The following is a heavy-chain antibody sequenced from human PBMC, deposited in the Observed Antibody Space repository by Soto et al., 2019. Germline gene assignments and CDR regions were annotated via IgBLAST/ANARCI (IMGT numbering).Heavy chain of an antibody. D-gene: IGHD3-22*01. CDR1: GYTLTELS. J-gene: IGHJ6*02. CDR2: FDPEDGET. CDR3: ATDLYAVARDSSGYYKDV. V-gene: IGHV1-24*01. Sequence: GASGKVSCKVSGYTLTELSMHWVRQAPGKGLEWMGGFDPEDGETIYAQKFQGRVAMTEDTSTDTAYMELSSLRSEDTAVYYCATDLYAVARDSSGYYKDVWGQGTTVTVSS.